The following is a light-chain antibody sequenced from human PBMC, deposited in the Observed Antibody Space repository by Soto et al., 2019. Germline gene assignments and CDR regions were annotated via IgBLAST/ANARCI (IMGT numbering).Light chain of an antibody. Sequence: DIQMTQSPSSLSASVGERVTITCRASQSISSYLNWYQQKPGKAPKLLIYAASSLQSGVPSRFSGSGSGTDFTLTISRLEPEDFAVYYCQQYNNWPPWTFGQGTKVDI. V-gene: IGKV1-39*01. CDR2: AAS. CDR1: QSISSY. J-gene: IGKJ1*01. CDR3: QQYNNWPPWT.